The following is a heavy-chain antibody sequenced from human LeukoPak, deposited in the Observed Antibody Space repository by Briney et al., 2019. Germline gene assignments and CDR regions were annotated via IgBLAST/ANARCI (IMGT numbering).Heavy chain of an antibody. Sequence: GGSLRLSCAASGFTLRTYWMSWVRQAPGKGLEWVASIKRDGSEKYYVDSVKGRFTISRDNDKNSLYLQMNSLRAEDTAVYHCVREASGGTKGVSGTFDIWGQGTLVTVSS. CDR3: VREASGGTKGVSGTFDI. V-gene: IGHV3-7*01. CDR2: IKRDGSEK. D-gene: IGHD6-13*01. CDR1: GFTLRTYW. J-gene: IGHJ3*02.